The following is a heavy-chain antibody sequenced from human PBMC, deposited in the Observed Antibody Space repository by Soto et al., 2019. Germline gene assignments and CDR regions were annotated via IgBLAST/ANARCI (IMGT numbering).Heavy chain of an antibody. J-gene: IGHJ4*02. Sequence: QVQLQESGPGLVKPSDTLSLTCAVSGYSISSSNWWGWIRQPPGKGLEWIGYIYYSGSTYYNPSLKSRAPLSXDXAKNQFSLKLSSVTAVDTAVYYCAAGGIVGATTADYWGQGTLVTVSS. CDR2: IYYSGST. D-gene: IGHD1-26*01. V-gene: IGHV4-28*01. CDR3: AAGGIVGATTADY. CDR1: GYSISSSNW.